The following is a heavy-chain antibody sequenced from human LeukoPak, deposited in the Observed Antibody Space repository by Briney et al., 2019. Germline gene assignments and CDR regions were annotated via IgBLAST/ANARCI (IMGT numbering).Heavy chain of an antibody. J-gene: IGHJ4*02. CDR2: IYSSGSN. CDR3: ARNIAVATFDY. Sequence: SETLSLTCTVCGGSISLLYWLWLPQPAGKGREGLGRIYSSGSNNFNPSLKSRVTISEETSKNHFVLKLSSVTAADTAVNYCARNIAVATFDYWGQGTVVTVSS. V-gene: IGHV4-4*07. D-gene: IGHD6-19*01. CDR1: GGSISLLY.